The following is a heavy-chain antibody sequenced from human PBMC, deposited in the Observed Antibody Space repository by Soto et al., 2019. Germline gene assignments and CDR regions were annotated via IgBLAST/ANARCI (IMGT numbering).Heavy chain of an antibody. CDR3: ARAXNYYGSGSYYDY. D-gene: IGHD3-10*01. Sequence: SVKVSCKASGGTFSSYTISWARQAPGQGLEWMGRIIPILGIENYAQKFQSRVTITADKSKSTFYLVLCSLRSEDTAVYYCARAXNYYGSGSYYDYWG. CDR2: IIPILGIE. CDR1: GGTFSSYT. J-gene: IGHJ4*01. V-gene: IGHV1-69*02.